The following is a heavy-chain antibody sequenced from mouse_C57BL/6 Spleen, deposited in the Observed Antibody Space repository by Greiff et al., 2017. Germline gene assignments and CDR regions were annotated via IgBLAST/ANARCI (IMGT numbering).Heavy chain of an antibody. CDR3: ARSGSKGGYFDY. V-gene: IGHV1-82*01. D-gene: IGHD1-3*01. Sequence: VQLVESGPELVKPGASVKISCKASGYAFSSSWMNWVKQRPGKGLEWIGRIYPGDGDTNYNGKFKGKATLTADKSSNTAYMQLSSLTSEDSAVYFCARSGSKGGYFDYWGQGTTRTVSS. CDR1: GYAFSSSW. J-gene: IGHJ2*01. CDR2: IYPGDGDT.